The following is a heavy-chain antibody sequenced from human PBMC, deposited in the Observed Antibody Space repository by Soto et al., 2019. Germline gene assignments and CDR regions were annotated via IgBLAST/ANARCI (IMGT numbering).Heavy chain of an antibody. Sequence: ASVKVSCKASGSTFSSYAISWVRQAPGQGLEWMGGIIPIFGTANYAQKFQGRVTITADESTSTAYMELSSLRSEDTAVYYCASGYGDYDDVAAINFDYWGQGTLVTVSS. V-gene: IGHV1-69*13. CDR2: IIPIFGTA. CDR3: ASGYGDYDDVAAINFDY. J-gene: IGHJ4*02. CDR1: GSTFSSYA. D-gene: IGHD4-17*01.